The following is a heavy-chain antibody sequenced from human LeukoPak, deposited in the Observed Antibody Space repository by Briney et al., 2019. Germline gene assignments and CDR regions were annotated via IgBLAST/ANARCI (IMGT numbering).Heavy chain of an antibody. CDR3: ATTAMGTTSGNWFDP. V-gene: IGHV1-69*06. CDR1: GGTFSSYA. CDR2: IIPIFGTA. D-gene: IGHD1-7*01. J-gene: IGHJ5*02. Sequence: SVKVSCKASGGTFSSYAISWVRQAPGQGLEWMGGIIPIFGTANYAQKFQGRVTITADKSTSTAYMELSSLRSEDTAVYYCATTAMGTTSGNWFDPWGQGTLVTVSS.